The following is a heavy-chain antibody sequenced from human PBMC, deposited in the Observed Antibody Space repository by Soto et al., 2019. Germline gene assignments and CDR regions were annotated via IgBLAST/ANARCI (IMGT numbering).Heavy chain of an antibody. J-gene: IGHJ4*02. Sequence: ASVKVSCKASRYTFTSYDIFWVRQSPGQGLEWMGWIKTDSGDTKYAQKFRGRVTMTRHTSISTAYMELNNLVSDDTAVYYCARRRTNYLNEVTYERWGQGTLVTVSS. CDR3: ARRRTNYLNEVTYER. CDR2: IKTDSGDT. CDR1: RYTFTSYD. D-gene: IGHD4-4*01. V-gene: IGHV1-2*02.